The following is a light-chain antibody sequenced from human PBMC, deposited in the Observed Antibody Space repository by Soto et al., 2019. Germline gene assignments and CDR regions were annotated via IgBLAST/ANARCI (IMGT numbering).Light chain of an antibody. CDR1: QSIDTY. V-gene: IGKV1-39*01. CDR3: QQSYSVPRT. J-gene: IGKJ1*01. Sequence: DIQMTQSPSSLSASVGDRVTITCRASQSIDTYLNWYQRKPGKAPNVLIYAASTLQSGVPTRFRGSGSGTDFTLIICSLQAEDFATYYCQQSYSVPRTFGLGTKVEIK. CDR2: AAS.